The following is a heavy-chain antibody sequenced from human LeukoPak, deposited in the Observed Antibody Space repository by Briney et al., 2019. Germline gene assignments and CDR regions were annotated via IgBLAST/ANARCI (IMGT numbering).Heavy chain of an antibody. D-gene: IGHD5-24*01. CDR3: ARDGGGDGYQYTF. CDR2: VYHSGST. J-gene: IGHJ4*02. CDR1: GYSISSGYY. V-gene: IGHV4-38-2*02. Sequence: SETLSLTCSVSGYSISSGYYWGWIRQSPGKGLEWIGSVYHSGSTYYKSALKSRVTISVDTSKNQFSMKLYSVTAADTAVYFCARDGGGDGYQYTFWGRGILVTVSS.